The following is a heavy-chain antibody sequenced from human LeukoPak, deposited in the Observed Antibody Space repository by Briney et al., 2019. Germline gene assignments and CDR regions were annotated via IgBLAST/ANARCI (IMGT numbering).Heavy chain of an antibody. V-gene: IGHV1-69*04. CDR3: ARVCSSTSCYAGVYYFDY. CDR1: GGTFSSYA. D-gene: IGHD2-2*01. CDR2: IIPILGIA. J-gene: IGHJ4*02. Sequence: ASVKVSCKASGGTFSSYAISWVRQAPGQGLEWMGRIIPILGIANYAQKFQARVTITADKSTSTAYMELSSLRSEDTAVYYCARVCSSTSCYAGVYYFDYWGQGTLVTVSS.